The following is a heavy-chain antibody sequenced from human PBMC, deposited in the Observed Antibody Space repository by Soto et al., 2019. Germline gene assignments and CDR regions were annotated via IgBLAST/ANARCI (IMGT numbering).Heavy chain of an antibody. Sequence: GGSLRLSCAASGFTFSSYAMSWVRQAPGKGLEWVSAISGSGGRTYYADSVKGRFTISRDNSKNTLYLQMNSLRAEDTDVSYCANDPYSSAPKLGWFDPWGKGTLVTVSS. D-gene: IGHD6-25*01. J-gene: IGHJ5*02. V-gene: IGHV3-23*01. CDR3: ANDPYSSAPKLGWFDP. CDR1: GFTFSSYA. CDR2: ISGSGGRT.